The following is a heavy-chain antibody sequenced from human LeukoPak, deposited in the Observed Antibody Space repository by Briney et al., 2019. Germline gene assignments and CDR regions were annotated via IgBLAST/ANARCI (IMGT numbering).Heavy chain of an antibody. D-gene: IGHD6-13*01. CDR1: GGTFSSYA. CDR2: IIPIFGTA. V-gene: IGHV1-69*05. CDR3: ARHMGIAAPFDY. J-gene: IGHJ4*02. Sequence: SVKVSCKASGGTFSSYAISWVRQAPGQGLEWMGGIIPIFGTANYAQKFQGRVTITTDESTSTAYMELSSLRCEDTAVYYCARHMGIAAPFDYWGQGTLVTVSS.